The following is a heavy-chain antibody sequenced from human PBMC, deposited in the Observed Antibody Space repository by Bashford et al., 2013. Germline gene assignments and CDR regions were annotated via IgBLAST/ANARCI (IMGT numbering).Heavy chain of an antibody. CDR1: GGSINSSSYH. J-gene: IGHJ6*02. D-gene: IGHD2-15*01. CDR2: FYYSGST. CDR3: ARGSCSSGSCYDWGYYFNAMDV. V-gene: IGHV4-39*01. Sequence: SETLSLTCTVSGGSINSSSYHWGWIRQPPGKGLEWIGSFYYSGSTYQNPSLKSRVTISVDTSKNQFSLKLRSVTAADTAVYYCARGSCSSGSCYDWGYYFNAMDVWGQGTTVTVSS.